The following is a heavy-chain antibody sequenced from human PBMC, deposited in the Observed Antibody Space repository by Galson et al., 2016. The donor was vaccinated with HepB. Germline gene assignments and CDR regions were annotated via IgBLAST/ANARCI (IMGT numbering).Heavy chain of an antibody. Sequence: CAISGDSVSSNSAAWNWIRQSPSRGLERLGRTYCRPKCYNDYAVSVKTRITINPDTAKNQFSLQLKSVTPEDTAVYYCARESSLYTGYTSGGRNDFWGQGTLVTVSS. D-gene: IGHD6-19*01. CDR1: GDSVSSNSAA. J-gene: IGHJ4*02. CDR3: ARESSLYTGYTSGGRNDF. V-gene: IGHV6-1*01. CDR2: TYCRPKCYN.